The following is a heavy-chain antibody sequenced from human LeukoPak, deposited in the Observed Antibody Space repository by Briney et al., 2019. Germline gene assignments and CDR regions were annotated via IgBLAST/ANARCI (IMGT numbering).Heavy chain of an antibody. D-gene: IGHD2-15*01. CDR3: THTEGSSEFDY. CDR1: GYTFTSYA. Sequence: ASVKVSCKASGYTFTSYAMNWVRQAPGQGLEWMGWINTNTGNPTYAQGFTGRFVFSLDTSVSTAYLQISSLKAEDTAMYYCTHTEGSSEFDYWGQGTLVTVSS. J-gene: IGHJ4*02. CDR2: INTNTGNP. V-gene: IGHV7-4-1*02.